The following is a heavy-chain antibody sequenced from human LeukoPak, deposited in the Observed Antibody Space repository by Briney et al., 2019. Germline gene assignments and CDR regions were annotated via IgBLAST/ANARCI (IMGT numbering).Heavy chain of an antibody. V-gene: IGHV1-8*02. CDR2: MNPNSGNT. Sequence: ASVKVSCKASGYTFTGYYMHWVRQAPGQGLEWMGWMNPNSGNTGYAQKFQGRVTMTRNTSISTAYMELSSLRSEDTAVYYCARVNGSGWLDYFDYWGQGTLVTVSS. J-gene: IGHJ4*02. CDR1: GYTFTGYY. D-gene: IGHD6-19*01. CDR3: ARVNGSGWLDYFDY.